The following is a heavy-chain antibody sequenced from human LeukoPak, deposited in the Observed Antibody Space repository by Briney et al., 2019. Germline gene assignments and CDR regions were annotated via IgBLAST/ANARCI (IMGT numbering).Heavy chain of an antibody. CDR2: ISYDGSNK. V-gene: IGHV3-30-3*01. Sequence: GGSLRLSCAASGFTFSSYAMHWVRQAPGKGLEWVAVISYDGSNKYCADSVKGRFTISRDNSKNTLYLQMNSLRAEDTAVYYCARNGEPYSSSSPYYYGMDVWGQGTTVTVSS. D-gene: IGHD6-6*01. J-gene: IGHJ6*02. CDR1: GFTFSSYA. CDR3: ARNGEPYSSSSPYYYGMDV.